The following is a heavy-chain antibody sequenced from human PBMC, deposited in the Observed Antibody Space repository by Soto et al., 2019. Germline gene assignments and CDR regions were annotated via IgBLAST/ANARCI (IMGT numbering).Heavy chain of an antibody. V-gene: IGHV4-30-4*01. CDR1: GGSISSGDYY. Sequence: SETLSLTCTVSGGSISSGDYYWSWIRQPPGKGLEWIGYIYYSGSTYYNPSLKSRVTISVDTSKNQFSLKLSSVTAANTAVYYCGRGKSIAARRDTLSFDYWGQGTLVTVSS. D-gene: IGHD6-6*01. J-gene: IGHJ4*02. CDR3: GRGKSIAARRDTLSFDY. CDR2: IYYSGST.